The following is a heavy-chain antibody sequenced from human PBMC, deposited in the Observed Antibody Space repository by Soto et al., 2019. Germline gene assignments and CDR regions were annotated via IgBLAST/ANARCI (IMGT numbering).Heavy chain of an antibody. D-gene: IGHD1-7*01. Sequence: PSETLSLTCSVSDGSVSSGNYYWTWIRQPPGKGLEWIGYIHSSGSTLYNPSLKSRVTISVDTSMNQFSLKLTSLTAADTALYYCARDSLDLFDSWGQGTLVTVYS. CDR1: DGSVSSGNYY. J-gene: IGHJ4*02. V-gene: IGHV4-61*01. CDR3: ARDSLDLFDS. CDR2: IHSSGST.